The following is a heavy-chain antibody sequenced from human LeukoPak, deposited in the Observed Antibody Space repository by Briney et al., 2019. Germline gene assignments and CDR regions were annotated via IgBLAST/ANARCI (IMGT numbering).Heavy chain of an antibody. CDR1: RGTFSSYP. CDR2: IIPIFGTA. V-gene: IGHV1-69*05. D-gene: IGHD6-13*01. J-gene: IGHJ4*02. CDR3: ARERPPGDSSNWFLEGYFDI. Sequence: GSSVKVSCKASRGTFSSYPITWVRQAPGQGLEWMGRIIPIFGTANYAQKFQGRVTITTDESTSTAYMELSTLRSDDTAVYYCARERPPGDSSNWFLEGYFDIWGQGTLVTVSS.